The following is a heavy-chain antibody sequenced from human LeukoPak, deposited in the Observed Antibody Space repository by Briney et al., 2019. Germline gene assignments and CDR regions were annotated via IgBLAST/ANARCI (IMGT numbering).Heavy chain of an antibody. CDR3: VRVVALGAAGYYFDY. CDR1: GGSISSYY. D-gene: IGHD6-13*01. Sequence: SETLSLTCTVSGGSISSYYWSWIRQPPGKGLEWIGYIYYSRSTNYNPSLKSRVTISVDTSKNQFSLKLSSVTAADTAVYYCVRVVALGAAGYYFDYWGQGSLVTVSS. V-gene: IGHV4-59*01. J-gene: IGHJ4*02. CDR2: IYYSRST.